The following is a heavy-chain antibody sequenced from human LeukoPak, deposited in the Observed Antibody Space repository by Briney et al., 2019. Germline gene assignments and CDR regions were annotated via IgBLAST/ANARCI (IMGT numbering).Heavy chain of an antibody. J-gene: IGHJ4*02. V-gene: IGHV4-39*07. CDR3: ARAGIAAAPGAY. D-gene: IGHD6-13*01. Sequence: SETLSLTCTVSGGSISSSGYYWSWIRQPPGKGLEWIGEINHSGSTNYNPSLKSRVTISVDTSKNQFSLKLSSVTAADTAVYYCARAGIAAAPGAYWGQGTLVTVSS. CDR1: GGSISSSGYY. CDR2: INHSGST.